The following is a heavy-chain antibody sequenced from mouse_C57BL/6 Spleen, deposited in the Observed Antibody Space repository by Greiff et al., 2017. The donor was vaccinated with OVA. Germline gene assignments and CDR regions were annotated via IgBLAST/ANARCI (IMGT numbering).Heavy chain of an antibody. V-gene: IGHV1-26*01. CDR3: ARYDYDVVAY. CDR2: INPNNGGT. CDR1: GYTFTDYY. D-gene: IGHD2-4*01. J-gene: IGHJ3*01. Sequence: EVQLQQSGPELVKPGASVKISCKASGYTFTDYYMNWVKQSHGKSLEWIGDINPNNGGTNYNQKFKGKATLTVDKSSSTAYMELRSLTSEDSAVYYCARYDYDVVAYWGQGTLVTVSA.